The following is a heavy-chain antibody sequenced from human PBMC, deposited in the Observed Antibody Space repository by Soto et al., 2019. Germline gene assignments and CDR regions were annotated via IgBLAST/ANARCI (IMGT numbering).Heavy chain of an antibody. V-gene: IGHV3-30*18. Sequence: GGSLRLSCAASGFTFSSYGTHWVRQVPGKGLEWVAVISYDGSNKYDADSVRGRFTISRDNSKNTLYLQMNSLRAEDTAVYYCAKDLEGYSSPNYYYYYGMDVWGQGTTVTVSS. CDR1: GFTFSSYG. CDR3: AKDLEGYSSPNYYYYYGMDV. J-gene: IGHJ6*02. D-gene: IGHD6-13*01. CDR2: ISYDGSNK.